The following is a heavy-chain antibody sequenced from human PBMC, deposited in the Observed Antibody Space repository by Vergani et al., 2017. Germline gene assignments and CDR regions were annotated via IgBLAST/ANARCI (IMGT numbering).Heavy chain of an antibody. CDR3: ARDPGAGYFDY. CDR1: GFTFSSYG. D-gene: IGHD1-14*01. CDR2: IWYDGSNN. J-gene: IGHJ4*02. Sequence: VQLVESGGGLVKPGGSLRLSCAASGFTFSSYGMHWVRQAPGKGLEWVAVIWYDGSNNYYADSVKGRFTISRDNSKNTLYLQRNSLRAEDTAVYYCARDPGAGYFDYWGQGTLVTVSS. V-gene: IGHV3-33*08.